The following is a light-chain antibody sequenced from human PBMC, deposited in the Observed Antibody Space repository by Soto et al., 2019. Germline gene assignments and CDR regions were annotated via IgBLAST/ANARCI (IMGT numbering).Light chain of an antibody. J-gene: IGKJ2*01. V-gene: IGKV3-15*01. CDR3: QQYINWPVYT. CDR2: GAF. Sequence: EIVMTQSPATLSVSPGEGATLSCRASQSVGSSLAWYQQKPGQAPRLLIYGAFTRVAGVPARFGGSGSGTEFTLSISSLQSDDFAVYYCQQYINWPVYTVGPGTKLEIK. CDR1: QSVGSS.